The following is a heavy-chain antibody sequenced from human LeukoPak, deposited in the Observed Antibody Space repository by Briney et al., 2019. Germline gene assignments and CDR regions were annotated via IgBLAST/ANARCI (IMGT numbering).Heavy chain of an antibody. CDR1: GFTFSSYG. D-gene: IGHD6-19*01. J-gene: IGHJ4*02. CDR2: IRYDGSNK. Sequence: GGSLRLSCAASGFTFSSYGMHWVRQAPGKGLEWVAFIRYDGSNKYYADSVKGRFTISRDNSKNTLYLQMNSLRAEDTAVYYCAKDQSIAVAGLFDYWGQGTLVTVSS. CDR3: AKDQSIAVAGLFDY. V-gene: IGHV3-30*02.